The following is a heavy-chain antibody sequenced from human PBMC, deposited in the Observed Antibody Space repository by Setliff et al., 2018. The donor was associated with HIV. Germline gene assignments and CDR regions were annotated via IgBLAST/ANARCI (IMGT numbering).Heavy chain of an antibody. D-gene: IGHD2-8*01. CDR1: ADIFNAYY. V-gene: IGHV1-46*02. CDR2: IYSGGGST. CDR3: ARSIYEWGAFDI. Sequence: GASVKVSCKASADIFNAYYIHWVRQAPGQGLEWMGIIYSGGGSTNYAQKFQGRITMTSDTSTSTVYMELSSLRSEDSAVYYCARSIYEWGAFDIWGQGTMVTVSS. J-gene: IGHJ3*02.